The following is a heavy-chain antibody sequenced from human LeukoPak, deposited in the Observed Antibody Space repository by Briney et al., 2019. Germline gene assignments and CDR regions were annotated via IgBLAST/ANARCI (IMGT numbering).Heavy chain of an antibody. CDR2: VSSGAAST. D-gene: IGHD1-26*01. Sequence: QPGGSLRLSCAASGFTFSSYAMTWIRQAPGKGLEWVSAVSSGAASTYYADSVKGRFTISRDNPKNTLFLQMSSLRAEDTAVYYCAKDLSGSFRARFDYWGQGALVSVSS. CDR3: AKDLSGSFRARFDY. J-gene: IGHJ4*02. CDR1: GFTFSSYA. V-gene: IGHV3-23*01.